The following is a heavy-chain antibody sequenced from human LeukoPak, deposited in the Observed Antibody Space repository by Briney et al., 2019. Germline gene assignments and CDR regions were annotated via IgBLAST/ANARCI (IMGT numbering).Heavy chain of an antibody. D-gene: IGHD6-19*01. CDR3: ARSYSSGWLIDY. CDR2: ISSSSSTI. Sequence: GGSLRLSCAASGFTFSTYSMNWVRQAPGKGLEWLSYISSSSSTIDYADSVKGRFTISRDNAKNSLYLQMNSLRAEDTAVYYCARSYSSGWLIDYWGQGTLLTVSS. V-gene: IGHV3-48*01. CDR1: GFTFSTYS. J-gene: IGHJ4*02.